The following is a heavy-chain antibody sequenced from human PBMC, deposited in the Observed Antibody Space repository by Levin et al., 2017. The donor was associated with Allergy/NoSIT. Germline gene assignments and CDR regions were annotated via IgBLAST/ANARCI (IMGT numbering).Heavy chain of an antibody. D-gene: IGHD3-9*01. Sequence: PSETLSLTCTVSGGSISSSISYWGWIRQAPGKGLEWIGSIYNSGSTYYNPSLKSRVTTSVDTSKNQFSLKLSSVTAAASAVYYGARQCYDILTGYYNFNYWGQRALVTVSS. V-gene: IGHV4-39*01. CDR3: ARQCYDILTGYYNFNY. CDR2: IYNSGST. CDR1: GGSISSSISY. J-gene: IGHJ4*02.